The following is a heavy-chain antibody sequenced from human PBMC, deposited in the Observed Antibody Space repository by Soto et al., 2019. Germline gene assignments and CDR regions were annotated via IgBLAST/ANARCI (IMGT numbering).Heavy chain of an antibody. J-gene: IGHJ4*02. V-gene: IGHV2-5*02. CDR1: GFSLSTSGVG. Sequence: QITLKESGPTLVKPTQTLTLTCTFSGFSLSTSGVGVGWIRQPPGKALEWLALIYWDDDKRYSPSLKSRLTITKDTSKNQVVLTVTNLDPVDTATSYCAHRPSYCIPGSGYSGFDYWGQGTLFTLSS. D-gene: IGHD2-15*01. CDR3: AHRPSYCIPGSGYSGFDY. CDR2: IYWDDDK.